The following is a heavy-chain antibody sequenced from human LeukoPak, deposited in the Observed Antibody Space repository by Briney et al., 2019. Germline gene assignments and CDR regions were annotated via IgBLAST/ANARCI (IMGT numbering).Heavy chain of an antibody. CDR1: GGSFSGYY. CDR2: INHSGST. CDR3: ARGLGYCSSTSCLLPLFDY. Sequence: SETLSLTCAVYGGSFSGYYWSWIRQSPGKGLEWIGEINHSGSTNYNPSLKSRVTISVDTSKNQFSLKLSSVTAADTAVYYCARGLGYCSSTSCLLPLFDYWGQGTLVTVSS. D-gene: IGHD2-2*01. J-gene: IGHJ4*02. V-gene: IGHV4-34*01.